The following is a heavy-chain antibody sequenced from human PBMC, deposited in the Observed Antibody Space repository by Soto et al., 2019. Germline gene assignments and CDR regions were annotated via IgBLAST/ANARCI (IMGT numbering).Heavy chain of an antibody. CDR2: ISAYNGNT. J-gene: IGHJ3*02. Sequence: ASVKVSCKASGYTFTNYGISWVRQAPGQGLEWMGWISAYNGNTNYAQKLQGRVTMTTDTSTSTAYMELRSLRSDDTAVYYCARSSSGPPPDVLDIWGQGTMVTVSS. CDR3: ARSSSGPPPDVLDI. V-gene: IGHV1-18*01. CDR1: GYTFTNYG. D-gene: IGHD6-19*01.